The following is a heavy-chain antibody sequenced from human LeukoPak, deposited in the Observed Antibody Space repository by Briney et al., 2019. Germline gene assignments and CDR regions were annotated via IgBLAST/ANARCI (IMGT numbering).Heavy chain of an antibody. CDR1: RYSISSGYY. Sequence: SSETLSLTCTVSRYSISSGYYWGCIRQPPGKGLECVGIISHSGSTYYNPSLKSRVTISVDTSKNQFSVKLRSMTAADTAVYYLARSQARLGWFDPWGQGTLVTVSS. V-gene: IGHV4-38-2*02. CDR2: ISHSGST. D-gene: IGHD6-19*01. J-gene: IGHJ5*02. CDR3: ARSQARLGWFDP.